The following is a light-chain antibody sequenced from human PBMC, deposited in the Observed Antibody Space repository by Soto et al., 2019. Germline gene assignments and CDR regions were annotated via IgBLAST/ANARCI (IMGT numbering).Light chain of an antibody. J-gene: IGLJ1*01. CDR3: SSYTSSTTLV. Sequence: QSVLTQPPSVSGSPGQSVTISCTGTSSDVGSRNGVSWYQQPPGTAPKLMIYEVTNRPSGVSNRFSGSKSANTASLTISGLQAEDEAEYYCSSYTSSTTLVFGPGTKVTVL. CDR1: SSDVGSRNG. V-gene: IGLV2-18*02. CDR2: EVT.